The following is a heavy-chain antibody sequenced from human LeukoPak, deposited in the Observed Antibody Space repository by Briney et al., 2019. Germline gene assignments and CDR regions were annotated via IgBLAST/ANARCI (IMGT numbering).Heavy chain of an antibody. V-gene: IGHV4-39*07. CDR1: GGSISSSSYY. J-gene: IGHJ3*02. CDR3: AREHTAMVTGAFDI. Sequence: SETLSLTCTVSGGSISSSSYYWGWIRQPPGKGLEWIGSIYYSGSTYYNPSLKSRVTISVDTSKNQFSLKLSSVTAADTAVYYCAREHTAMVTGAFDIWGQGTMVTVSS. CDR2: IYYSGST. D-gene: IGHD5-18*01.